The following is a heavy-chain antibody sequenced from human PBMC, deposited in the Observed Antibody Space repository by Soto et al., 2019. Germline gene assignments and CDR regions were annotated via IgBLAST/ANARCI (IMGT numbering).Heavy chain of an antibody. Sequence: ASVKVSCKASGYTFTSYGISWVRQAPGQGLEWMGWISAYNGNTNYAQKLQGRVTMTTDTSTSTVYMELSSLRSEDTAVYYCARSSPTDYYDSSGYYESLAYWGQGTLVTVSS. CDR2: ISAYNGNT. CDR3: ARSSPTDYYDSSGYYESLAY. CDR1: GYTFTSYG. D-gene: IGHD3-22*01. J-gene: IGHJ4*02. V-gene: IGHV1-18*01.